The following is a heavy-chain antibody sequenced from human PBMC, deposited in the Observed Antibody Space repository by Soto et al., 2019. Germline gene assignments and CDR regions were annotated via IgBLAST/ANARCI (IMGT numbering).Heavy chain of an antibody. Sequence: EVQLVESGGGLVQPGGSLRLSCAASGFIFSDHYMDWVRQAPGKGLEWVGRSKNKANSYNTEYAASVKGRFTISRDDSXNSLYLQMNSLKPEDTAVYYCARGGNYYPYSWFDSWGQGTLVTVSS. CDR1: GFIFSDHY. V-gene: IGHV3-72*01. CDR2: SKNKANSYNT. D-gene: IGHD1-26*01. J-gene: IGHJ5*01. CDR3: ARGGNYYPYSWFDS.